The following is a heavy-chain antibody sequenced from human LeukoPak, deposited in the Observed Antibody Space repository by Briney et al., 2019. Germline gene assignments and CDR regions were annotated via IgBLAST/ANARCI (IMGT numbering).Heavy chain of an antibody. CDR1: GFTFSSYT. Sequence: TGGSLRLSCAASGFTFSSYTMNWVRQAPGKGLEWVSSITSSSSYIYYADSVKGRFTISRDNSKNTLSLQMNSLRTEDTAVYFCAKGEYYYGSGSQYYFDYWGQGTLVTVSS. D-gene: IGHD3-10*01. CDR3: AKGEYYYGSGSQYYFDY. J-gene: IGHJ4*02. CDR2: ITSSSSYI. V-gene: IGHV3-21*04.